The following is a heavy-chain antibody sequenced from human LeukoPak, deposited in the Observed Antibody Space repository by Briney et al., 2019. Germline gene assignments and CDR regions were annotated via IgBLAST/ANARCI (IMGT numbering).Heavy chain of an antibody. D-gene: IGHD3-10*01. J-gene: IGHJ4*02. CDR3: AREKAVYGSGSYLF. CDR1: GGSISSSDYY. CDR2: IYYSGST. V-gene: IGHV4-30-4*01. Sequence: SETLTLTCTVSGGSISSSDYYWSWIRQPPGTGLEWIGYIYYSGSTYYNPSLKSRITISVDTSKNQFSLKLSSVTAADTAVYYCAREKAVYGSGSYLFWGRGTLVTVSS.